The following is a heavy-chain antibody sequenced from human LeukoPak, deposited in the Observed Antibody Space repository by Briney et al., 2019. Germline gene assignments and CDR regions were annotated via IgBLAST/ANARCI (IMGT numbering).Heavy chain of an antibody. CDR1: GYTFTSYG. CDR2: ISDYNGNT. J-gene: IGHJ5*02. CDR3: ARDLRSYWFDP. Sequence: ASVKVSCKASGYTFTSYGISWVRQAPGQGLEWMGWISDYNGNTNYAQKLQGRVTMTTDTSTSIAYMELSSLRSEDTAVYYCARDLRSYWFDPWGQGTLVTVSS. D-gene: IGHD3-16*01. V-gene: IGHV1-18*01.